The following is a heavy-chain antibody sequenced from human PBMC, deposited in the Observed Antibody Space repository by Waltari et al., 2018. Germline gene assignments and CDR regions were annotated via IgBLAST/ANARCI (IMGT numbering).Heavy chain of an antibody. D-gene: IGHD1-26*01. CDR2: IDYRGNT. CDR1: GDSISSSIYY. CDR3: ARHTNTNYYILPLP. Sequence: QLQLQESGPGLVKPSETLSLPCTDSGDSISSSIYYWDWIRPTPGKGLEWIGNIDYRGNTNYNPSLQSRVTISIDTSMNQFYLRLTSVTAADTAVYYCARHTNTNYYILPLPWGQGTLVTVSS. V-gene: IGHV4-39*01. J-gene: IGHJ5*02.